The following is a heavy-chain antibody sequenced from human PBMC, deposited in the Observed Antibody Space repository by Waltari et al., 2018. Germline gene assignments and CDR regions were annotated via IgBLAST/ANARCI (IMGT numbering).Heavy chain of an antibody. V-gene: IGHV3-23*01. D-gene: IGHD3-9*01. CDR1: GFTFSSYA. CDR2: ISGSGGST. CDR3: AKEEYDILTGYPYFDY. J-gene: IGHJ4*02. Sequence: EVQLLESGGGLVQPGGSLRLSCAASGFTFSSYAMSWVRQAPGKGLEWVQAISGSGGSTYDAESVKGRFTISRDNSKNTLYLQMNSLRAEDTAVYYCAKEEYDILTGYPYFDYWGQGTLVTVSS.